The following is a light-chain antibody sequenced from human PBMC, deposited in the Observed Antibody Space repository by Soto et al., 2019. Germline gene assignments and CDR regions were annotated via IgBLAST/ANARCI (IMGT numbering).Light chain of an antibody. J-gene: IGLJ2*01. Sequence: QSVLTQPASVSGSPRQSITISCTGSSSDVGGYNHVSWYQQHPGKAPKLMIYEVSNRPSGVSNRFSGSKSGNTASLTISGLQAEDEADYYCSSYTTSTTRIIFGGGTKVTVL. V-gene: IGLV2-14*01. CDR3: SSYTTSTTRII. CDR1: SSDVGGYNH. CDR2: EVS.